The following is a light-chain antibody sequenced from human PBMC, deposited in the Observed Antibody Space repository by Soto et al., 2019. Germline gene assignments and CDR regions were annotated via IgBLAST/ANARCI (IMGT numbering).Light chain of an antibody. V-gene: IGKV3-20*01. Sequence: EIVLTQSPGTLSLSPGERATLSCRAIQSVRNSYLAWYQQKPGQAPRLLIYGAYTRATGIPVRFSGSGSGTDFTLTISRLEPEDFAVYYCQQYGSSPPVTFSQGTKVDIK. CDR1: QSVRNSY. J-gene: IGKJ1*01. CDR2: GAY. CDR3: QQYGSSPPVT.